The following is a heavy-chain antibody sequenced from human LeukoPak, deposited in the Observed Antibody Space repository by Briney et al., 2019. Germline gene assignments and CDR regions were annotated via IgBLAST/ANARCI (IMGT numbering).Heavy chain of an antibody. CDR3: ARGHYGLDY. Sequence: GGSLRLSCAASGFTFSDHYMSWIRQAPGKEVEWLSYITPSSSDIYYADPVKGRFTVSRDNAKNSLYLQMNSLRAEDTAVYYCARGHYGLDYWGQGTLVTVSS. D-gene: IGHD3-16*01. J-gene: IGHJ4*02. CDR1: GFTFSDHY. V-gene: IGHV3-11*01. CDR2: ITPSSSDI.